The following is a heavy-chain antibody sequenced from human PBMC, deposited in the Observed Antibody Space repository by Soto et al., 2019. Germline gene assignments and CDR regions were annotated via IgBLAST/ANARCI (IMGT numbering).Heavy chain of an antibody. CDR3: ARTYVMSDTAMVNYYYGMDV. CDR2: IIPIFGTA. J-gene: IGHJ6*02. V-gene: IGHV1-69*13. Sequence: SVKVSCKASGGTFSSYAISWVRQAPGQGLEWTGGIIPIFGTANYAQKFQGRVTITADESTSTAYMELSSLRSEDTAVYYCARTYVMSDTAMVNYYYGMDVWGQGTTVTVSS. D-gene: IGHD5-18*01. CDR1: GGTFSSYA.